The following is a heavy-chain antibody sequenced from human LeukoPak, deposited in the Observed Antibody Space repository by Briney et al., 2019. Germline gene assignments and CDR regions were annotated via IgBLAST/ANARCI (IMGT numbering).Heavy chain of an antibody. V-gene: IGHV3-23*01. Sequence: PGGSLRLSCAASGFTFTNAWMSWVRQAPGKGLEWVSGISGSGGSTYYADSVKGRFTISRDNSKNTLYLQMTSLRAEDTAVYYCAKDQVGIVVGSFDYWGQGPLVTVSS. D-gene: IGHD3-22*01. CDR2: ISGSGGST. CDR1: GFTFTNAW. CDR3: AKDQVGIVVGSFDY. J-gene: IGHJ4*02.